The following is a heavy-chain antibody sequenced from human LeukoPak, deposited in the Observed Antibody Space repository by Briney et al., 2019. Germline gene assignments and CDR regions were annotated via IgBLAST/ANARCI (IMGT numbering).Heavy chain of an antibody. CDR2: ISAYNGNT. CDR1: GYTSTSYG. D-gene: IGHD2-2*01. J-gene: IGHJ4*02. V-gene: IGHV1-18*01. CDR3: ARVRTRAAYADY. Sequence: ASVKVSCKASGYTSTSYGISWVRQAPGQGLEWMGWISAYNGNTNYAQKLQGRVTMTTGTSTSTAYMELRSLRSDDTAVYYCARVRTRAAYADYWGQGTLVTVSS.